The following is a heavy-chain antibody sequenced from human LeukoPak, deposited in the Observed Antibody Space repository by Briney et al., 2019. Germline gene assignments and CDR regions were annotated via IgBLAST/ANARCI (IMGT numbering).Heavy chain of an antibody. J-gene: IGHJ3*02. CDR1: GFTFSSYE. CDR3: ARARDGYNYAFDI. Sequence: GGSLRLSCAASGFTFSSYEMNWVRQAPGKGLEWISYISSSGTTIYYADSVKGRFTISRDNAKNSLYLQMNSLRAEDTAVYYCARARDGYNYAFDIWGQGTMVTVSS. D-gene: IGHD5-24*01. V-gene: IGHV3-48*03. CDR2: ISSSGTTI.